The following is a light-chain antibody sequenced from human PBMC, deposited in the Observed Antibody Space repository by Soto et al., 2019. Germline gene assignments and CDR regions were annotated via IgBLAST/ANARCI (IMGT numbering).Light chain of an antibody. CDR1: SIDIAPYNY. CDR2: EVS. CDR3: SSYTRSSTQV. Sequence: QSALTQPASVSGSPGQSLTISCTGTSIDIAPYNYVSWYQQHPGKAPTLIISEVSNRPSGVSSRFSGSKSTNTASLTISGLRPEDEAEYYCSSYTRSSTQVFGTGTKLTVL. V-gene: IGLV2-14*01. J-gene: IGLJ1*01.